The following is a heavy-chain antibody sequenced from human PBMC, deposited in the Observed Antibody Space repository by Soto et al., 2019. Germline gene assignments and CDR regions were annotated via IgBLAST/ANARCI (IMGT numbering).Heavy chain of an antibody. CDR3: ARSRYSGYASFWAYYYGMDV. CDR2: IIPIFGTA. V-gene: IGHV1-69*12. CDR1: GGTFSSYA. Sequence: QVPLVQSGAEVKKPGSSVKVSCKASGGTFSSYAISWVRQAPGQGLEWMGGIIPIFGTANYAQKFQGRVTITADESTSTAYMELSSLRSEDTAVYYCARSRYSGYASFWAYYYGMDVWGQGTTVTVSS. J-gene: IGHJ6*02. D-gene: IGHD5-12*01.